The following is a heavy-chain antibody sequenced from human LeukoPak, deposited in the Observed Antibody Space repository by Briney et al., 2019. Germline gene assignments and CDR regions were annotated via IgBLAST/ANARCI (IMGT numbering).Heavy chain of an antibody. V-gene: IGHV3-9*01. D-gene: IGHD4-17*01. CDR1: GFTFYDYA. CDR2: ISWNSGSI. CDR3: AKDTDDYGDYYFDY. Sequence: GGSLRLSCAASGFTFYDYAMHWVRHAPGKGLEWVSGISWNSGSIGYADSVKGRLTISRDNAKNSLYLQMNSLRAEDTALYYCAKDTDDYGDYYFDYGGQGTLVTVAS. J-gene: IGHJ4*02.